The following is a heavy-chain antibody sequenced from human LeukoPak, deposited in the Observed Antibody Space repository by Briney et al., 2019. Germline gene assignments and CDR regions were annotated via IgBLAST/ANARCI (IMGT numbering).Heavy chain of an antibody. D-gene: IGHD6-13*01. J-gene: IGHJ4*02. Sequence: GTSLRLSCAASGFTLSNYWMHWLRQAPGKGLMWVSHINGDGSTTAYADSVRGRFTISRDNAKNTLYLQMSSLRADDTAVYYCGRGGVPAAFDFWGQGHLVTVSS. CDR2: INGDGSTT. CDR3: GRGGVPAAFDF. V-gene: IGHV3-74*01. CDR1: GFTLSNYW.